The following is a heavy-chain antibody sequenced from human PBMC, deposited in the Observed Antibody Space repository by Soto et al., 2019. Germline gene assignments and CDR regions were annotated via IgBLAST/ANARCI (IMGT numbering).Heavy chain of an antibody. D-gene: IGHD3-9*01. V-gene: IGHV3-23*01. Sequence: GGSLRLSCAASGFTFSSYAMSWVRQAPGKGLEWVSAISGGGGSTYYADSVKGRFTISRDNSKNTLYLQMNSLRAEDTAVYYCAKDDYYDILTGYSLTYFDYWGQGTLVTVSS. J-gene: IGHJ4*02. CDR2: ISGGGGST. CDR1: GFTFSSYA. CDR3: AKDDYYDILTGYSLTYFDY.